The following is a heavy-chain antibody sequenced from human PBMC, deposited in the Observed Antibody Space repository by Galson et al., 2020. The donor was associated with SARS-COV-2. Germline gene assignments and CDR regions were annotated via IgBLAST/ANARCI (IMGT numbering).Heavy chain of an antibody. CDR1: GYTFTGSY. V-gene: IGHV1-2*02. D-gene: IGHD3-16*01. CDR2: INPKRGAT. CDR3: ARPTRDDQILLLRFGGSRASSYFFDF. Sequence: SVKVPCKTSGYTFTGSYMHWVRQAPGQGLEWMGWINPKRGATAYAQKFQGRDPMTSDTSLSTVYMELNRLKSDDTAVYFCARPTRDDQILLLRFGGSRASSYFFDFWGQGTLVTVSS. J-gene: IGHJ4*02.